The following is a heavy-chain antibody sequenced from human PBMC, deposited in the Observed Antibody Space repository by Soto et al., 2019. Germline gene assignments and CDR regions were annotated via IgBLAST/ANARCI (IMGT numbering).Heavy chain of an antibody. D-gene: IGHD5-18*01. Sequence: SETLSLTCTVSGGSISSYYWSWIRQPPGKGLEWIGYIYYSGSTNYNPSLKSRVTISVDTSKNQFSLKLSSVTAADTAVYYCARDNGSSYGYTLDHWGQGTLVTVS. CDR1: GGSISSYY. J-gene: IGHJ4*02. CDR3: ARDNGSSYGYTLDH. CDR2: IYYSGST. V-gene: IGHV4-59*01.